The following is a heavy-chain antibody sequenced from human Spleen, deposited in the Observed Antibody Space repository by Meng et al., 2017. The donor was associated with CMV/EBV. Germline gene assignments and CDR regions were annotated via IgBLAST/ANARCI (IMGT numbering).Heavy chain of an antibody. CDR2: FDPEDGET. CDR1: GYTLSELS. D-gene: IGHD3-22*01. Sequence: ASVKVSCKVSGYTLSELSRHWVRQAPGKGLECMGSFDPEDGETIYAQKFKGRVTMTEDTSTASAYTEVESLRSDDTAVYYCARGLISSRGYRGDAFDIWGQGTMVTVSS. V-gene: IGHV1-24*01. J-gene: IGHJ3*02. CDR3: ARGLISSRGYRGDAFDI.